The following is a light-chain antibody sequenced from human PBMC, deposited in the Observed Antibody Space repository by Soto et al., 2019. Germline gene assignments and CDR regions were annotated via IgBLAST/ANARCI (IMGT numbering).Light chain of an antibody. CDR3: CSYAGSSTLVV. CDR2: EGS. CDR1: SSDVGSYNL. V-gene: IGLV2-23*01. Sequence: QSALTQPASVSVSPGQSITISCNGTSSDVGSYNLVSWYQQHPGKAPKLMIYEGSKRPSGVSNRFSGSKSGNTASLTISGLQAEDEADYYCCSYAGSSTLVVFGGGTKVTVL. J-gene: IGLJ2*01.